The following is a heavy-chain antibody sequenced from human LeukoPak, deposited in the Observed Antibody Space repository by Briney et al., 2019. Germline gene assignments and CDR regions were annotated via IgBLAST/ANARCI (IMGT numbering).Heavy chain of an antibody. CDR2: IYPGDSDT. CDR1: GYSLTSYW. V-gene: IGHV5-51*01. Sequence: GESLKISCKGSGYSLTSYWIGWVRQMPGKGLEWMGIIYPGDSDTRFSPSFQGQVTISADKSISTAYLQWSSLKASDTAMYYCARRTDYFDSSASTYYFDYWGQGTLVTVSS. CDR3: ARRTDYFDSSASTYYFDY. J-gene: IGHJ4*02. D-gene: IGHD3-22*01.